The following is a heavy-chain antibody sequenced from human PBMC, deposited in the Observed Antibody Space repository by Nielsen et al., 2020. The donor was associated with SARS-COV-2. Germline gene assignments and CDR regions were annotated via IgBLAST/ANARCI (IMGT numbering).Heavy chain of an antibody. Sequence: ASVKVSCKASGYTFSNNYMHWVRQAPGQGLEWMGIINPSGGSTTYAQKFQGRVTVTRDTSTSTVYMELSSLRSEDTAVYYCARDPNDYGGTYFDFWGQGTLVTVSS. CDR3: ARDPNDYGGTYFDF. CDR1: GYTFSNNY. J-gene: IGHJ4*02. V-gene: IGHV1-46*01. D-gene: IGHD4-23*01. CDR2: INPSGGST.